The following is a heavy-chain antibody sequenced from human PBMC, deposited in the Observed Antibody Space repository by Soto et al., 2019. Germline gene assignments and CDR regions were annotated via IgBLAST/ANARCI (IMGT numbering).Heavy chain of an antibody. CDR2: ISAYNGNT. D-gene: IGHD3-3*01. CDR3: ARQVYDCWSGYYSDYYYGMAV. CDR1: GYTFTSYG. V-gene: IGHV1-18*01. J-gene: IGHJ6*02. Sequence: ASVKVSCKASGYTFTSYGISWVRQAPGQGLEWMGWISAYNGNTNYAQKLQGRVTMTTDTSTSTAYMELRSLRSDDTAVYYCARQVYDCWSGYYSDYYYGMAVWGQGTTVTVSS.